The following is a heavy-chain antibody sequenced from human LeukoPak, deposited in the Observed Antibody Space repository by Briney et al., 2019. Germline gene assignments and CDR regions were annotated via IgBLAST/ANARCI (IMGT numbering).Heavy chain of an antibody. CDR1: GSTFSSYA. J-gene: IGHJ4*02. CDR2: IIPMFGTA. V-gene: IGHV1-69*01. Sequence: SVKVSCKASGSTFSSYAISWVRQAPGQGLEWMGRIIPMFGTADYAQKFQGRVTITADESTTTAYMELSSLRSEDTAIYYCARAMGPYYYESSVNYWGQGTLVTVSS. D-gene: IGHD3-22*01. CDR3: ARAMGPYYYESSVNY.